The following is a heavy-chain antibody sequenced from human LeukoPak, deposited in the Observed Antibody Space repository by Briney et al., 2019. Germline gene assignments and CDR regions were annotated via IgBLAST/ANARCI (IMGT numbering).Heavy chain of an antibody. Sequence: RRSLTLSCLVSGFTSADYAMHWVRHAPGKGLGWVSGISSISGSIDYVESVKGRFTISRDNAENSLYLQMNSLRPEDTALYYCAKGSGRYWTFFDFWGQGTLVAVSS. D-gene: IGHD1-26*01. J-gene: IGHJ4*02. V-gene: IGHV3-9*02. CDR3: AKGSGRYWTFFDF. CDR2: ISSISGSI. CDR1: GFTSADYA.